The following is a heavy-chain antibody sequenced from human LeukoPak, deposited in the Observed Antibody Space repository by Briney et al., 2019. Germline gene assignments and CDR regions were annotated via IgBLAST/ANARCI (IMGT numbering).Heavy chain of an antibody. CDR1: GFSLSGYA. CDR2: MLKSGST. Sequence: QPGGSLRLSCVASGFSLSGYAMSWVRQAPGKAPEWVSGMLKSGSTFYSDSVKGRFTISRDSSTNTLYLQMNSLRSEDAAIYSCAKDLTFGDGRWEFVPWGQGTLVTVSS. J-gene: IGHJ5*02. CDR3: AKDLTFGDGRWEFVP. V-gene: IGHV3-23*01. D-gene: IGHD4-17*01.